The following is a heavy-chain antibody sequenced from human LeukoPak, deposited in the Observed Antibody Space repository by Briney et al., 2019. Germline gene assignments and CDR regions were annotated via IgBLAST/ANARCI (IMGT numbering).Heavy chain of an antibody. J-gene: IGHJ5*02. Sequence: PSETLSLTCTVSGGSISSYYWSWIRQHPGKGLEWIGYIYYSGSTYYNPSLKSRVTISVDTSKNQFSLKLSSVTAADTAVYYCARGLMGYCTNGVCPNWFDAWGQGTLVTVSS. CDR1: GGSISSYY. V-gene: IGHV4-59*06. CDR3: ARGLMGYCTNGVCPNWFDA. D-gene: IGHD2-8*01. CDR2: IYYSGST.